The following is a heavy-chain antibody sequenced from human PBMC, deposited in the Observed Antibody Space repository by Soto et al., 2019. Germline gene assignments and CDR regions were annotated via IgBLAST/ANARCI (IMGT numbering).Heavy chain of an antibody. V-gene: IGHV1-69*13. D-gene: IGHD4-17*01. Sequence: SVKVSCKASGGTFSSYAISWVRQAPGQGLEWMGGIIPIFGTANYAQKFQGRVTITADESTSTAYMELSSLRSEDTAVYYCARALHDYGGSYFDYWGQGTPVTVSS. CDR3: ARALHDYGGSYFDY. J-gene: IGHJ4*02. CDR1: GGTFSSYA. CDR2: IIPIFGTA.